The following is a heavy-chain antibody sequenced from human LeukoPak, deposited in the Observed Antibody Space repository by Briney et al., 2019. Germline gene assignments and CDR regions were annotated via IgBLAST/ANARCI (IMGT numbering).Heavy chain of an antibody. D-gene: IGHD3-22*01. V-gene: IGHV3-21*01. CDR1: GFTFSSYS. J-gene: IGHJ3*02. Sequence: PGGSLRLSCAASGFTFSSYSMNWVRQAPGKGLEWVSSISSSSSYIYYADSVKGRFTISRDNAKNSLYLQMNSLRAEGTAVYYCARVRFYDSSGYRVNDAFDIWGQGTMVTVSS. CDR3: ARVRFYDSSGYRVNDAFDI. CDR2: ISSSSSYI.